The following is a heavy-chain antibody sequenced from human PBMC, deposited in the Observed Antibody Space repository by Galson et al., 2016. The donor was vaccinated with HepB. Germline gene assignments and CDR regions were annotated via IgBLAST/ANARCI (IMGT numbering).Heavy chain of an antibody. CDR3: AKEGHYGGHFYMDV. V-gene: IGHV3-33*06. D-gene: IGHD4-17*01. Sequence: SLRLSCAASAFTFSRCGMHWVRQAPGKGLEWVAVIWPDASNEKYADAVKGRFTISRDNSKNTVYLQMNNLRVEDTAVYYCAKEGHYGGHFYMDVWGEGTTVTVSS. CDR1: AFTFSRCG. J-gene: IGHJ6*03. CDR2: IWPDASNE.